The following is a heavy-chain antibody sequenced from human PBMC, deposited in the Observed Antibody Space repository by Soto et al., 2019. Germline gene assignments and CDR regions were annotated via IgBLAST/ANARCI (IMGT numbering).Heavy chain of an antibody. CDR3: AVYSSGSNFDY. J-gene: IGHJ4*02. CDR1: GFTVSSNY. V-gene: IGHV3-53*01. D-gene: IGHD6-19*01. Sequence: EVQLVESGGGLIQPGGSLRLSCAASGFTVSSNYMSWVRQAPGKGLEWVSVIYSGGSTYYADSVKGRCTISRDNSKNNLYLQMNRLRAEDTAVYYCAVYSSGSNFDYWGQGTLVTVSS. CDR2: IYSGGST.